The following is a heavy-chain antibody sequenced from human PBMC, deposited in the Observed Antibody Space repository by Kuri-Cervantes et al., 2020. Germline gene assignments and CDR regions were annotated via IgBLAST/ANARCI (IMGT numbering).Heavy chain of an antibody. J-gene: IGHJ4*02. V-gene: IGHV1-58*01. CDR2: IVVGSGNT. D-gene: IGHD2-2*01. CDR1: GFTFTSSA. Sequence: SVKVSCKASGFTFTSSAVQWVRQARGQRLEWIGWIVVGSGNTNYAQKFQERVTITRDMSTSTAYMELSSLRSEDTAVYYCAKPYCSSTSCSLYYFDYWGQGTLVTVSS. CDR3: AKPYCSSTSCSLYYFDY.